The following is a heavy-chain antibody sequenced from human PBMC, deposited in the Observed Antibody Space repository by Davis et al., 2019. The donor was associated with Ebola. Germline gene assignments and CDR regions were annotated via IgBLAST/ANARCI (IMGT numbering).Heavy chain of an antibody. CDR2: ISYDGSNK. CDR1: GFTFSSYA. CDR3: AYGGYSYGPDYPFKNGMDV. V-gene: IGHV3-30*14. J-gene: IGHJ6*02. Sequence: PGGSLRLSCAASGFTFSSYAMHWVRQAPGKGLEWVAVISYDGSNKYYADSVKGRFTISRHNSKNTLYLQMNSLRAEDTAVYYCAYGGYSYGPDYPFKNGMDVWGQGTTVTVSS. D-gene: IGHD5-18*01.